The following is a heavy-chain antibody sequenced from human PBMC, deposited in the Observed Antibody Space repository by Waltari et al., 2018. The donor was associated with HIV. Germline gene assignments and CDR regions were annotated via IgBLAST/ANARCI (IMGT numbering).Heavy chain of an antibody. V-gene: IGHV3-23*01. J-gene: IGHJ3*01. CDR3: VKDSGRAADVFDL. Sequence: QLLESGGGLVEPGGSLRLSCAASGFIFTDFAMDWVRRAPGKGLDCVSASRCGGETFYAASVKGRFTISRDNSKNTLYLQMNSLRADDAAVYYCVKDSGRAADVFDLWGQGTMVTVSS. D-gene: IGHD3-10*01. CDR2: SRCGGET. CDR1: GFIFTDFA.